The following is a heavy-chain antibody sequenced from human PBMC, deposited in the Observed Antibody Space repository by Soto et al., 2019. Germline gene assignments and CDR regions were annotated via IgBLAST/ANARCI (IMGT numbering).Heavy chain of an antibody. Sequence: PSETLSLTCTVSGGSISSSSYYWGWIRQPPGKGLEWIGSIYYSGSTYYNPSLKSRVTISVDTSKNQFSLKLSSVTAADTAVYYCARQPRIDYWGQGTLVTVSS. V-gene: IGHV4-39*01. CDR3: ARQPRIDY. J-gene: IGHJ4*02. CDR1: GGSISSSSYY. CDR2: IYYSGST.